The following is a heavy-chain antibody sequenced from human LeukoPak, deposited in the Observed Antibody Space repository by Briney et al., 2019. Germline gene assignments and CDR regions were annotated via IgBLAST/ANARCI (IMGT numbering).Heavy chain of an antibody. CDR3: ARGGTYYPCIDY. J-gene: IGHJ4*02. D-gene: IGHD1-26*01. V-gene: IGHV1-18*01. CDR2: VTAYNGKT. Sequence: ASLRVSSTPSVYTFTTTYINRVRQAPGQGVEWIGWVTAYNGKTSYAQKFQGRVTMTIDTSTTTAYMDLTSLTLDDTAVYYCARGGTYYPCIDYWGQGTLVTVSS. CDR1: VYTFTTTY.